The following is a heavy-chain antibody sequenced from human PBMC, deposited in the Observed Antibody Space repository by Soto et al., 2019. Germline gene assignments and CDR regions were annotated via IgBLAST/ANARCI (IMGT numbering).Heavy chain of an antibody. CDR2: TYYRSKWYN. D-gene: IGHD6-6*01. V-gene: IGHV6-1*01. CDR3: ARDHHTEYSSSKYYGMDV. Sequence: SQTLSLTCAISGDSVSSNSAAWNWIRQSPSRGLEWLGRTYYRSKWYNDYAVSVKSRITINPDTSKNQFSLQLNSVTPEDTAVYYCARDHHTEYSSSKYYGMDVWGQGTKVTVYS. CDR1: GDSVSSNSAA. J-gene: IGHJ6*02.